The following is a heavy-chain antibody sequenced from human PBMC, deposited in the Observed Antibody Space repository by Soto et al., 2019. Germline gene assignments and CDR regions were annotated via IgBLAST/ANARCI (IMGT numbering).Heavy chain of an antibody. CDR1: GFTFDDYA. CDR2: ISWNSGSI. CDR3: AKDTRYDFWSGYYST. D-gene: IGHD3-3*01. J-gene: IGHJ4*02. V-gene: IGHV3-9*01. Sequence: ESGGGLVQPGRSLRLSCAASGFTFDDYAMHWVRQAPGKGLEWVSGISWNSGSIGYADSVKGRFTISRDNAKNSLYLQMNSLRAEDTALYYCAKDTRYDFWSGYYSTWGQGTLVTVSS.